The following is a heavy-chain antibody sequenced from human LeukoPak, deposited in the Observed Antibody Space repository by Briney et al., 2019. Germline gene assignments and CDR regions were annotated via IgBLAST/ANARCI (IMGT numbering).Heavy chain of an antibody. CDR3: ARLREPGFHFDY. CDR2: IDPSDSYT. V-gene: IGHV5-10-1*01. J-gene: IGHJ4*02. D-gene: IGHD1-14*01. Sequence: HGESLKISCKGSGYTFTGYWISWVRQMPGKGLEWMGRIDPSDSYTIYSPSFQGRVAISTDKSSSTAYLQWSSLEASDTAMYYCARLREPGFHFDYWGQGTLVTVSS. CDR1: GYTFTGYW.